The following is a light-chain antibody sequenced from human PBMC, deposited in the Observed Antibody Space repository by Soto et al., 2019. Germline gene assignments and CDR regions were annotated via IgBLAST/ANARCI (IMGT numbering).Light chain of an antibody. CDR1: QRIRIA. CDR2: DAS. CDR3: QQFNRSLLT. Sequence: AILFTQSPSSLSASVGDRVTITWRASQRIRIALAWYQQKPGKAPKLLIYDASSLESGVPSRFSGSGSGTDFTLTISSLQPEDFATYYCQQFNRSLLTFGGGTKVEIK. V-gene: IGKV1-13*02. J-gene: IGKJ4*01.